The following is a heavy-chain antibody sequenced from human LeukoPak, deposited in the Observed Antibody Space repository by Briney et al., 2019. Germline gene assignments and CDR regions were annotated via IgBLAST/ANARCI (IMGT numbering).Heavy chain of an antibody. CDR3: AKDQEYCSSTSCYGGDYFDY. Sequence: GGSLRLSCAASGFTFSSYCMSWVRQAPGKGLEWVANIKQDGSEKYYVDSVKGRFTISRDNAKNSLYLQMNSLRAEDTAVYYCAKDQEYCSSTSCYGGDYFDYWGQGTLVTVSS. D-gene: IGHD2-2*01. CDR1: GFTFSSYC. J-gene: IGHJ4*02. CDR2: IKQDGSEK. V-gene: IGHV3-7*04.